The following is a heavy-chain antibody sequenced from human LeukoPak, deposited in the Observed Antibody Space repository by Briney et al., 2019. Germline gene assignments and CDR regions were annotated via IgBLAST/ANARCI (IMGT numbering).Heavy chain of an antibody. CDR3: AKQSSSWLFDY. Sequence: GGSLRLSCAASGFTFSSYAMSWVRQAPGKGLEWVSTISGSGSGTYYADPVKGRFTISRDNSKNTLYLQMNSLRAEDTAVYYCAKQSSSWLFDYWGQGTLVTVSS. CDR1: GFTFSSYA. CDR2: ISGSGSGT. J-gene: IGHJ4*02. D-gene: IGHD6-13*01. V-gene: IGHV3-23*01.